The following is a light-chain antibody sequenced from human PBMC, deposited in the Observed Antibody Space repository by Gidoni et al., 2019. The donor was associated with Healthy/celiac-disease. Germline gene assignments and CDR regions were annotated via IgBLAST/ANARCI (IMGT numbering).Light chain of an antibody. CDR2: DVS. J-gene: IGLJ1*01. CDR3: SSYTSSSTPYV. Sequence: QSALTQPASVSGSPGQSITIPCTGTSSDVGGYNYVSWYQQHPGKAPKLMIHDVSNRPSGVSNRFSGSKSGNTASLTISGLQAEDEADYYCSSYTSSSTPYVFGTGTKVTVL. CDR1: SSDVGGYNY. V-gene: IGLV2-14*03.